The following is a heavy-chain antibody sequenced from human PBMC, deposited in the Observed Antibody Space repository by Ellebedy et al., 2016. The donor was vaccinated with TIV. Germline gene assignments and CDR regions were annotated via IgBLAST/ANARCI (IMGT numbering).Heavy chain of an antibody. CDR2: ISANGGTT. V-gene: IGHV3-23*01. CDR1: GFTFSTYP. D-gene: IGHD3/OR15-3a*01. CDR3: ARRSTDFAFDS. J-gene: IGHJ4*02. Sequence: GESLKISCAASGFTFSTYPMNWVRQARGKGLEWVSIISANGGTTYYADSVKGRFTISRDNSKNTLFLQMSSLRAEDTAVYFCARRSTDFAFDSWGQGTLVTVSS.